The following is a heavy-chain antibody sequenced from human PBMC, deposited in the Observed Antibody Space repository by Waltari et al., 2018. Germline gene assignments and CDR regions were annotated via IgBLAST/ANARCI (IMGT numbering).Heavy chain of an antibody. Sequence: QVQLVQSGAEVEKPGSSVKVSCKASGGTFSSYAISWVRQAPGQGLEWLGGIIPIFGTANYAQKFQGRVTITTDESTSTAYMELSSLRSEDTAVYYCASGRYYYDSSGYQVPYYYYGMDVWGQGTTVTVSS. V-gene: IGHV1-69*05. J-gene: IGHJ6*02. CDR1: GGTFSSYA. CDR2: IIPIFGTA. CDR3: ASGRYYYDSSGYQVPYYYYGMDV. D-gene: IGHD3-22*01.